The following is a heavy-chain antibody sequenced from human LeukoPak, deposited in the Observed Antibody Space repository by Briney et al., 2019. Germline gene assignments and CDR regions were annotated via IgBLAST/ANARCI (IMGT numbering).Heavy chain of an antibody. CDR3: ARDGEGIMITFGGPYYYGMDV. Sequence: PGGSLRLSCAASGFTFSDYYMSWIRQAPGKGLEWVSYISSSSSYTNYADSVKGRFTISRDNAKNSLYLQMNSLRAEDTAVYYCARDGEGIMITFGGPYYYGMDVWGHGTTVTVSS. V-gene: IGHV3-11*05. CDR2: ISSSSSYT. J-gene: IGHJ6*02. D-gene: IGHD3-16*01. CDR1: GFTFSDYY.